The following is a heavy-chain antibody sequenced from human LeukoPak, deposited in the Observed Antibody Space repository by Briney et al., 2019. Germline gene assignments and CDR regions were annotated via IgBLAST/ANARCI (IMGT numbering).Heavy chain of an antibody. D-gene: IGHD6-19*01. CDR2: ISSSSSYI. CDR1: GFTFSSYS. V-gene: IGHV3-21*01. Sequence: GGSLRLSCAASGFTFSSYSMNWVRQAPGKGLEWVSSISSSSSYIYYADSVKGRYTISRDNAKNSLYLQMNSLRAEDTAVYYCARNRIAVAGAFDYWGQGTLVTVSS. J-gene: IGHJ4*02. CDR3: ARNRIAVAGAFDY.